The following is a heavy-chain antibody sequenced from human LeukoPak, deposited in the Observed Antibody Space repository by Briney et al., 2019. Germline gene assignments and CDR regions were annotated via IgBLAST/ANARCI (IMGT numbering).Heavy chain of an antibody. CDR3: ARDPYYYDSIPPRSFDY. Sequence: PSETLSLTCTVSGYSISSGYYWGWIRQPPGKGLEWIGSIYHSGSTYYNPSLKSRVTISVDTSKNQFSLKLSSVTAADTAVYYCARDPYYYDSIPPRSFDYWGQGTLVTVSS. CDR2: IYHSGST. V-gene: IGHV4-38-2*02. D-gene: IGHD3-22*01. J-gene: IGHJ4*02. CDR1: GYSISSGYY.